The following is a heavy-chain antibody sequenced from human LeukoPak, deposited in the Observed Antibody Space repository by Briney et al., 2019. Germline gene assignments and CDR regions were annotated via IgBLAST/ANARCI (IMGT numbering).Heavy chain of an antibody. V-gene: IGHV4-31*02. J-gene: IGHJ3*02. CDR2: IYYSGST. CDR1: GGSIRTGGHY. D-gene: IGHD1-26*01. Sequence: PSQTLSLTCIDPGGSIRTGGHYWSWIRQHPGKGVEWIGYIYYSGSTFYNPSLKSRVTISIDTSKNQFSLKLISVTAADTAVYYCARGGRGAFDIWGQGTKVTVSP. CDR3: ARGGRGAFDI.